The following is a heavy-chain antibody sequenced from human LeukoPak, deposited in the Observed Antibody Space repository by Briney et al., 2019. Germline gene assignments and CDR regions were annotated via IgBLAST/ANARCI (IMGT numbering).Heavy chain of an antibody. Sequence: PSETLSLTCTVSGGSISSYYWSWIRQPAGKGLEWIGRIYTSGSTNYNPSLKSRVTMSVDTSKNQFSLKLSSVTAADTAVYYCARESVVVPAAMTYYYYMDVWGKGTTVTVSS. CDR1: GGSISSYY. D-gene: IGHD2-2*01. CDR2: IYTSGST. V-gene: IGHV4-4*07. J-gene: IGHJ6*03. CDR3: ARESVVVPAAMTYYYYMDV.